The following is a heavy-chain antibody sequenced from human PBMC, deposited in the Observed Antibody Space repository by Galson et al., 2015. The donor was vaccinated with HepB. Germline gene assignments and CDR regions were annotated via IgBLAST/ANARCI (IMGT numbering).Heavy chain of an antibody. CDR3: AAGPTVFDFWSGYFSPPSPAYFMDV. V-gene: IGHV1-58*02. Sequence: SVKVSCKASGFTFINSAMQWVRQARGQRLEWIGWIVVGSGNTNYAQKFQERVTTSRDMSTSTAYMELSSLRSEDTAMYYCAAGPTVFDFWSGYFSPPSPAYFMDVWGKGTTVTVSS. D-gene: IGHD3-3*01. J-gene: IGHJ6*03. CDR2: IVVGSGNT. CDR1: GFTFINSA.